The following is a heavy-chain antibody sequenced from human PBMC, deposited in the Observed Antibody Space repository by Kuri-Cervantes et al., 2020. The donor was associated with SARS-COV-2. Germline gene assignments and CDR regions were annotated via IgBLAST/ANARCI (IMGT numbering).Heavy chain of an antibody. D-gene: IGHD6-19*01. CDR1: GFTFSNYD. CDR2: ISSSSRTM. J-gene: IGHJ6*02. V-gene: IGHV3-48*01. Sequence: GESLKISCAASGFTFSNYDMNWVRQAPGKGLEWVSYISSSSRTMYNADSVKGRFTISRDNAKNSLYLQMNSLRAEDTAVYYCAKVAEEDSSGWYPDYYYGMDVWGQGTTVTVSS. CDR3: AKVAEEDSSGWYPDYYYGMDV.